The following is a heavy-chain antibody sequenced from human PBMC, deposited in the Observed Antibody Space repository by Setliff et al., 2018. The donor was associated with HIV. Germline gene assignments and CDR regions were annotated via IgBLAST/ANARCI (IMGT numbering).Heavy chain of an antibody. J-gene: IGHJ3*02. CDR3: ARENYYYESTGKYHLGAFDI. V-gene: IGHV3-30-3*01. CDR1: GFTFSKFA. D-gene: IGHD3-22*01. Sequence: HPGGSLRLSCAASGFTFSKFAINWVRQAPGKGLEWVAVISYDGNIKFYGDSMKGRFTISRDNSKNTVFLQMNSLRVDDTAVYYCARENYYYESTGKYHLGAFDIWGQGTMVTVSS. CDR2: ISYDGNIK.